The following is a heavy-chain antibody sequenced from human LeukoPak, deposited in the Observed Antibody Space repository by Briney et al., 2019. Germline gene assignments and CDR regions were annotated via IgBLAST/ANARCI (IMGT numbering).Heavy chain of an antibody. Sequence: GGSLRLSCAASGFTFSSYAMSWVRQAPGKGLEWVSAISGSGGSTYYADSVKGRFTISRDNSKNTLYLQMNSLRAEDTAVYYCAKDEIILWFGELSGFDYWGQGTLVTVSS. CDR1: GFTFSSYA. D-gene: IGHD3-10*01. CDR2: ISGSGGST. V-gene: IGHV3-23*01. CDR3: AKDEIILWFGELSGFDY. J-gene: IGHJ4*02.